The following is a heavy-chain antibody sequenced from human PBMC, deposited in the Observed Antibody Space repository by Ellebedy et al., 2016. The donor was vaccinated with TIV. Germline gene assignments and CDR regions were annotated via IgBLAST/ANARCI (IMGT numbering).Heavy chain of an antibody. CDR3: ARGGGVVGPTTNFAF. Sequence: GESLKISCAASGFTFSSNWMSWVRQTPGKGLGRVAYIKQDGGEKYYVDSVKGRFTISRDNAKNSLYLQMNSLRAEDTAVYYCARGGGVVGPTTNFAFWGQGTLVTVSS. V-gene: IGHV3-7*01. CDR2: IKQDGGEK. J-gene: IGHJ4*02. D-gene: IGHD1-26*01. CDR1: GFTFSSNW.